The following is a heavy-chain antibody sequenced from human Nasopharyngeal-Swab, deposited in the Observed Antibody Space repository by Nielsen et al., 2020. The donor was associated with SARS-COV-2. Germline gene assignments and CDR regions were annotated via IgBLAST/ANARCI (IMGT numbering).Heavy chain of an antibody. CDR3: ARDTFTIFGVVTADYYYYGMDV. CDR2: IIPIFGTA. CDR1: GGTFSSYA. J-gene: IGHJ6*02. V-gene: IGHV1-69*13. Sequence: SVKVSCKASGGTFSSYAISWVRQAPGQGLEWMGGIIPIFGTANYAQKFQGRVTITADESTSTAYMELSSLRSEDTAVYYCARDTFTIFGVVTADYYYYGMDVWGQGTTVTVSS. D-gene: IGHD3-3*01.